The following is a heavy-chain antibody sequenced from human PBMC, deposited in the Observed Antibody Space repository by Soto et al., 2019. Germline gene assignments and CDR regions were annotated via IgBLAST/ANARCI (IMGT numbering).Heavy chain of an antibody. V-gene: IGHV4-39*01. J-gene: IGHJ6*02. D-gene: IGHD6-6*01. CDR3: ARHSAVAARYYYYGMDD. CDR1: GGSISSSSYY. Sequence: PSETLSLTSTVSGGSISSSSYYWGWIRQPPGKGLEWIGSIYYSGSPYYNPSLKSRVTISVDTSKNQFSLKLSSVTAADTAVYYCARHSAVAARYYYYGMDDWGQGTTVTVSS. CDR2: IYYSGSP.